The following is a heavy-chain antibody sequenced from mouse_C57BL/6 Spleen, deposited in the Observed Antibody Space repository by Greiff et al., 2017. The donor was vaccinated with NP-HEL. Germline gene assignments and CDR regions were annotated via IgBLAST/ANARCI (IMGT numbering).Heavy chain of an antibody. V-gene: IGHV5-9-1*02. D-gene: IGHD4-1*01. J-gene: IGHJ4*01. Sequence: EVHLVESGEGLVKPGGSLKLSCAASGFTFSSYAMSWVRQTPEKRLEWVAYISSGGDYIYYADTVKGRFTISRDNARNTLYLQMSSLKSEDTAMYYCTRVLTGTGSMDYWGQGTSVTVSS. CDR2: ISSGGDYI. CDR3: TRVLTGTGSMDY. CDR1: GFTFSSYA.